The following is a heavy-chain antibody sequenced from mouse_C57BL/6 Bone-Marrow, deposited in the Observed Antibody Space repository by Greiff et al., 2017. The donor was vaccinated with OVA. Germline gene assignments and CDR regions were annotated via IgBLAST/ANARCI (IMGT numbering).Heavy chain of an antibody. D-gene: IGHD1-1*01. Sequence: VQLQQSGAELARPGASVKMSCKASGYTFTSYTMHWVKQRPGQGLEWIGYINPSSGYTKYNQKFKDKATLTADKSSSTAYMQLSSLTSEDSAVYYCALITTEGYWGQGTTLTVSS. CDR1: GYTFTSYT. V-gene: IGHV1-4*01. CDR3: ALITTEGY. J-gene: IGHJ2*01. CDR2: INPSSGYT.